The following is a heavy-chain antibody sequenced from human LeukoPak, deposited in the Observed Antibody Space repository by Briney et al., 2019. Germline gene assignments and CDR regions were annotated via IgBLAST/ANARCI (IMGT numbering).Heavy chain of an antibody. D-gene: IGHD3-10*01. CDR2: ISYDGSDE. Sequence: GRSLRLSCVASGLAFSSYSMHGGRAAPGKGVEWVGVISYDGSDEYYTDSVKGRFNISADTSKNTEYLQINRLRADDTAVYYCARDFTPAWFDIHWGRGTQVTVS. V-gene: IGHV3-30*04. CDR1: GLAFSSYS. J-gene: IGHJ4*02. CDR3: ARDFTPAWFDIH.